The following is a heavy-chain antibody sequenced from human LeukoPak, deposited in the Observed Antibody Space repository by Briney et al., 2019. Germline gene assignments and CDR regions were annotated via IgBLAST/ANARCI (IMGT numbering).Heavy chain of an antibody. V-gene: IGHV3-9*03. CDR3: AKDMRNHYGSGSLDY. D-gene: IGHD3-10*01. CDR1: GFTFDDYA. CDR2: ISWNSGSI. Sequence: GGSLRLSCAASGFTFDDYAMQWVRQAPGKGLEWVSGISWNSGSIGYADSVKGRFTISRDNAKNSLYLQMNSLRAEDMALYYCAKDMRNHYGSGSLDYWGQGTLVTVSS. J-gene: IGHJ4*02.